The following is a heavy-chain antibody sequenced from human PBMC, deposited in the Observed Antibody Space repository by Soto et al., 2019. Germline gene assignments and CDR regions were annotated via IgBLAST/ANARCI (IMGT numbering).Heavy chain of an antibody. CDR3: ARHYGDLYRDMFHADL. CDR2: ISYDGSNK. CDR1: GFTFSSYG. V-gene: IGHV3-30*03. J-gene: IGHJ4*01. D-gene: IGHD4-17*01. Sequence: GGSLRLSCAASGFTFSSYGMHWVRQAPGKGLEWVAVISYDGSNKYYADSVKGRFTISRDNSKNTLYLQMNSLRAEDTAVYYCARHYGDLYRDMFHADLWGQGTLVTVSS.